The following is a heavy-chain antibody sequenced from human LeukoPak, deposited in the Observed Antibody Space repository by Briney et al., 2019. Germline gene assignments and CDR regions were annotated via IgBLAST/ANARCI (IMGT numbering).Heavy chain of an antibody. CDR2: ISGSDDNT. J-gene: IGHJ4*02. V-gene: IGHV3-23*01. CDR1: GFAFNNYA. Sequence: GGSLRLSCAASGFAFNNYAMSWVRQAPGKGLEWVSTISGSDDNTYYADSVKGRFTISRDISKNTLYLQMNSLRADDTAVYYCANDFDHWGQGTLVTVSS. CDR3: ANDFDH.